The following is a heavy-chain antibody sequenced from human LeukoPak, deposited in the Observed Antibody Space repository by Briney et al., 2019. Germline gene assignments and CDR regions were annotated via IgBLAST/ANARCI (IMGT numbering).Heavy chain of an antibody. D-gene: IGHD6-19*01. CDR3: TTDVRDEYTSGWYPIGY. V-gene: IGHV3-9*01. CDR2: ISWNSGSI. CDR1: GFTFDDYA. Sequence: GGSLRLSCAASGFTFDDYAMHWVRQAPGKGLEWVSGISWNSGSIGYADSVKGRFTISRDNAKNSLYLQMNSLRAEDTAVYYCTTDVRDEYTSGWYPIGYWGQGTLVTVSS. J-gene: IGHJ4*02.